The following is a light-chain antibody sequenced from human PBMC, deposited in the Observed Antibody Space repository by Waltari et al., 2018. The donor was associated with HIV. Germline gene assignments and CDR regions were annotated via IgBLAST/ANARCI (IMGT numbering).Light chain of an antibody. CDR2: PES. J-gene: IGKJ5*01. Sequence: EVVLTKSPGTLSLSPGERATLSCRASQRVSSTFLAWYQQTPGQHPRLLIYPESSRATGIPDRFSGSGSGTDFTLTISRLEPEDFAVYYCQQYGGSPPVTFGQGTRLEIK. V-gene: IGKV3-20*01. CDR1: QRVSSTF. CDR3: QQYGGSPPVT.